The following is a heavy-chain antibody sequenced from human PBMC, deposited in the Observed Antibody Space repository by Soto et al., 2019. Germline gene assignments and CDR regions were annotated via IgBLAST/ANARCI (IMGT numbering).Heavy chain of an antibody. J-gene: IGHJ4*02. CDR3: ARAGYCSGGSCYSIYDY. CDR2: IYYSGST. V-gene: IGHV4-61*01. CDR1: GGSVSSGSYY. D-gene: IGHD2-15*01. Sequence: QVQLQESGPGLVKPSETLSLTCTVSGGSVSSGSYYWSWIRQPPGKGLEWIGYIYYSGSTNYNPSLKSRVTISVDTSKNQFSLKLSSLTAADTAVYYCARAGYCSGGSCYSIYDYWGQGTLVTVSS.